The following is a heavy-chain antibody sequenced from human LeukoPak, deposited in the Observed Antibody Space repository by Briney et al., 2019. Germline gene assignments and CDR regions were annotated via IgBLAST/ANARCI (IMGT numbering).Heavy chain of an antibody. CDR1: GFTFSTYA. D-gene: IGHD2-21*01. J-gene: IGHJ4*02. V-gene: IGHV3-30*01. CDR3: ARARVRGVSFFAY. CDR2: ISYDGSNE. Sequence: GGSLRLSCEASGFTFSTYAMHWVRQAPGKGLEWVSEISYDGSNEYYADSVKGRFTISRGKSKNTLYLQMNSLTAEDSAVYYCARARVRGVSFFAYWGQGTLVTVSS.